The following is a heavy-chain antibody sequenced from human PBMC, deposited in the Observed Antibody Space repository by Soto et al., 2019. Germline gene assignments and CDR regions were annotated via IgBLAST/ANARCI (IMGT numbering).Heavy chain of an antibody. CDR2: ISGSGGST. CDR3: AKDDPAIMITFVGPSPFDP. J-gene: IGHJ5*02. Sequence: EVQLLESGGGLVQPGGSLRLSCAASGFTFSSHAMSWVRQAPGKGLEWVSAISGSGGSTYYADSVKGRFTITRDNSKNTLYLQMNSLRAEDTAVYYCAKDDPAIMITFVGPSPFDPWGQGTLVTVSS. V-gene: IGHV3-23*01. D-gene: IGHD3-16*01. CDR1: GFTFSSHA.